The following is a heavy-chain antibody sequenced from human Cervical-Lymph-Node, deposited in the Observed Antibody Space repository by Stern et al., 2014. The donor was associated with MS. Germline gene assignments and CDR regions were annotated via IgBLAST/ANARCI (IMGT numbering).Heavy chain of an antibody. CDR2: ISSSSSYI. CDR1: GFTFSSYS. Sequence: EVQLVESGGGLVKPGGSLRLSCAASGFTFSSYSMNWVRQAQGKGLEWVSSISSSSSYIFYADCVKGRFTNSRDNSRNTLYLQMNSLRVDDTAVYYCARGGAVATSDYYXXXXXQGILVTVSS. V-gene: IGHV3-21*01. CDR3: ARGGAVATSDYYXXX. J-gene: IGHJ4*02. D-gene: IGHD5-12*01.